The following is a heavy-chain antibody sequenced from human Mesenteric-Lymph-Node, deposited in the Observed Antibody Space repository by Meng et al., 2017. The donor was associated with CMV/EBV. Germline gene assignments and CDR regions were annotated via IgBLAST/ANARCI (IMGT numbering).Heavy chain of an antibody. CDR2: IYPGDSDA. J-gene: IGHJ4*02. Sequence: ESLKISCKGSGYNFISSWIGWVRQMPGKGLEWMGIIYPGDSDASYSPSFQGQVTISADKSISTAYLQWSSLKASDTAMYYCARHSTYINYASYWGQGTLVTVSS. V-gene: IGHV5-51*01. D-gene: IGHD4-11*01. CDR1: GYNFISSW. CDR3: ARHSTYINYASY.